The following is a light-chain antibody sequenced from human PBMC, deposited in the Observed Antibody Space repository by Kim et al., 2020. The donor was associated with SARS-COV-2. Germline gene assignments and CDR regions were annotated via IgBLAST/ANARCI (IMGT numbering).Light chain of an antibody. J-gene: IGLJ3*02. CDR3: SSYTNSDTLV. CDR1: SSAVGGYNK. CDR2: EVS. V-gene: IGLV2-8*01. Sequence: GQAVTISCNGTSSAVGGYNKVSGYQQHPGKGPKLMIYEVSKRPSGVPDRFYGSKSGNTASLTISELQAEDEADYCCSSYTNSDTLVFGGGSSGPS.